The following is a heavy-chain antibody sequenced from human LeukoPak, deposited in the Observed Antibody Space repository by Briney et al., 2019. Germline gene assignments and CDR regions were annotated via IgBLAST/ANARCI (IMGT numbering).Heavy chain of an antibody. CDR3: ATRDSSGWYERY. D-gene: IGHD6-19*01. J-gene: IGHJ4*02. CDR1: GFTFSSYA. CDR2: ISGSGGST. Sequence: PGGSLRLSCAASGFTFSSYAMSWVRQAPGKGLEWVSAISGSGGSTYYADSVKGRFTISRDNSKNTLYLQMNSLRAEDTAVYYCATRDSSGWYERYWGQGTLVTVSS. V-gene: IGHV3-23*01.